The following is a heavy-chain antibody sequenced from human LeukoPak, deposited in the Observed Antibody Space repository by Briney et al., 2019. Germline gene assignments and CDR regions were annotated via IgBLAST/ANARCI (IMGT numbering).Heavy chain of an antibody. J-gene: IGHJ4*02. CDR2: INRSGST. CDR1: GGSFSGYY. V-gene: IGHV4-34*01. D-gene: IGHD2-2*02. CDR3: ARVPTDCSSTSCYSHTPALFDY. Sequence: SETLSLTCAVYGGSFSGYYWSWIRQPPVKGLEWIGEINRSGSTNYNPSLKSRVTISVDTSKNQFSLKLSSVTAADTAVYYCARVPTDCSSTSCYSHTPALFDYWGQGTLVTVSS.